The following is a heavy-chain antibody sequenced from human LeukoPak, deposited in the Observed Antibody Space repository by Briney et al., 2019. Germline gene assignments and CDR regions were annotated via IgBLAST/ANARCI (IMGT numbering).Heavy chain of an antibody. CDR1: GFTFRNYA. CDR3: ARDPGTEVAY. V-gene: IGHV3-30-3*01. CDR2: MSYDSIDK. Sequence: GGSLRLSCAASGFTFRNYAMHWVRQAPGKGLEWLAVMSYDSIDKYYADSVKGRFTISRDNSKNTLSLQMNNLRVADTALYYCARDPGTEVAYWGQGTLVTVSS. J-gene: IGHJ4*02.